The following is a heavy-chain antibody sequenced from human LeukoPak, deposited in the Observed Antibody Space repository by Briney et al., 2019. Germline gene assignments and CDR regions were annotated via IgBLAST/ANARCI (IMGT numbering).Heavy chain of an antibody. CDR1: GFTFSSYS. CDR3: ARDGGYCAGDCYSDY. Sequence: GGSLRLSCAASGFTFSSYSMNWVRQAPGKGLEWVSSISSSSSYIYYADSVKGRFTISRDNAKNSLYLQMNSLRAEDTAVYYCARDGGYCAGDCYSDYWGQGTLVTVSS. CDR2: ISSSSSYI. V-gene: IGHV3-21*01. J-gene: IGHJ4*02. D-gene: IGHD2-21*02.